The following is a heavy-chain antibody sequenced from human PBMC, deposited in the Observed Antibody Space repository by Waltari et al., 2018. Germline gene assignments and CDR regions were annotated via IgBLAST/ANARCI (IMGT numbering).Heavy chain of an antibody. J-gene: IGHJ5*02. D-gene: IGHD3-10*01. Sequence: QVQLQESGPGLARPSATLSLTCVVSSYSIRSCSFRGWIRQPPGKGLEWVGSISHSANAYYNPSLKSRVTMSVDTSKNQFALKVTSVTAADTAIYYCVRDLGGSGNSWFDAWGQGTLVTVSS. CDR1: SYSIRSCSF. CDR2: ISHSANA. V-gene: IGHV4-38-2*02. CDR3: VRDLGGSGNSWFDA.